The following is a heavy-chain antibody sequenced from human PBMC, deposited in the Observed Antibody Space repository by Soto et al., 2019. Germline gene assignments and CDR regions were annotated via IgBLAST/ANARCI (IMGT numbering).Heavy chain of an antibody. J-gene: IGHJ3*02. CDR2: IYPGDSDT. Sequence: EVQLVQSGAEVKKPGESLQISCKGSGYSFTSYWIGWVRQMPGKGLEWMGIIYPGDSDTRYSPSFQGQVTISADKSISTAYLQWSSLKASDTAMYYCARQPSSSGWYEMGAFDIWGQGTMVTVSS. D-gene: IGHD6-19*01. CDR3: ARQPSSSGWYEMGAFDI. CDR1: GYSFTSYW. V-gene: IGHV5-51*01.